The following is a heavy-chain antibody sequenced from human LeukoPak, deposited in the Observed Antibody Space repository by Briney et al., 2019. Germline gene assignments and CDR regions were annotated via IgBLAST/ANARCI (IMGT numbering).Heavy chain of an antibody. CDR1: GFTFSTSA. V-gene: IGHV1-58*01. CDR2: IVVASGKT. Sequence: SVKVSCKASGFTFSTSAVQWVRQARGQGLEWIGWIVVASGKTNYAQKFQERVTINRDMSRGTAYMELSSLGSEDTAVYYCVADVYYHDTSDYYSYGFDIWGQGTMVTVSS. D-gene: IGHD3-22*01. J-gene: IGHJ3*02. CDR3: VADVYYHDTSDYYSYGFDI.